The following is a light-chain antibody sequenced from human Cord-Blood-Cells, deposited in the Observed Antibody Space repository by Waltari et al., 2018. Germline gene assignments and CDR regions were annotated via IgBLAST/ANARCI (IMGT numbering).Light chain of an antibody. V-gene: IGKV4-1*01. CDR3: QQYYSTPYT. J-gene: IGKJ2*01. CDR1: QSVLYSSNNKNY. Sequence: DIVMTQSPDSLAVSLGERATINCKSSQSVLYSSNNKNYLAWYQQKPGQPPKLLIYWASTRESGFPDRCSGSGSGTDFTLTISRLQAEDVAVYYCQQYYSTPYTFGQGTKLEIK. CDR2: WAS.